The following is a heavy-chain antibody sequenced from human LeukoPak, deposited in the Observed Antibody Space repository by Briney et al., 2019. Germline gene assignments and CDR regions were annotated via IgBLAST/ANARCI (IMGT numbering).Heavy chain of an antibody. CDR3: ARGEDSSGYWYNWFDP. D-gene: IGHD3-22*01. V-gene: IGHV3-43*01. CDR1: GFTFDDYT. J-gene: IGHJ5*02. Sequence: GGSLRLSCAASGFTFDDYTMHWVRQAPGKGLEWVSLISWDGGSTYYADSVKGRFTISRDNSKNSLYLQMNSLRTEDTALYYCARGEDSSGYWYNWFDPWGQGTLVTVSS. CDR2: ISWDGGST.